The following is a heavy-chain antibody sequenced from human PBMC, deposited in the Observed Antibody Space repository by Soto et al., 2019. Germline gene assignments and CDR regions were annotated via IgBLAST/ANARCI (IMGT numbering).Heavy chain of an antibody. Sequence: XXTLSLPCTVSGGSISSTNYYWGSIRQPPGKGLEWIGSISYSGSTYYNPSLKSRVTISVDTSKKQFSLKLSSVTDADTAVYYCARRFPYSSNWDFDYWGQGTLVTVSS. CDR3: ARRFPYSSNWDFDY. J-gene: IGHJ4*02. D-gene: IGHD6-13*01. CDR2: ISYSGST. CDR1: GGSISSTNYY. V-gene: IGHV4-39*01.